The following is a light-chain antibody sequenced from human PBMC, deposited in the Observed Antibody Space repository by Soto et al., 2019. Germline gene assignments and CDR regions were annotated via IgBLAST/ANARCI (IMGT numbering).Light chain of an antibody. Sequence: DIQMTQSPSSLATSVGDSISSTCRASQTIIRYLSWYQQKPGKAPKLLISAASSLQSGVSSRFNGSRSGTDFTLTISSLQSDDFATYYCQQTYSTPWTFGLGTKVDIK. CDR2: AAS. J-gene: IGKJ1*01. CDR3: QQTYSTPWT. CDR1: QTIIRY. V-gene: IGKV1-39*01.